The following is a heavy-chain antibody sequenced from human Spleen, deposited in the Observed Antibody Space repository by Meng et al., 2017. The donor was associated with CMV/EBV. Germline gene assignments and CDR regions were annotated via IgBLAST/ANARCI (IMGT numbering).Heavy chain of an antibody. Sequence: QWQLGEAGGVVVQPGRSLRLSCASSGFTFSSYAMHWVRQAPGKGLEWVAVISYDGSNKYYADSVKGRFTISRDNSKNTLYLQMNSLRAEDTAVYYCARGYFDYWGQGTLVTVSS. J-gene: IGHJ4*02. CDR2: ISYDGSNK. CDR3: ARGYFDY. CDR1: GFTFSSYA. V-gene: IGHV3-30-3*01.